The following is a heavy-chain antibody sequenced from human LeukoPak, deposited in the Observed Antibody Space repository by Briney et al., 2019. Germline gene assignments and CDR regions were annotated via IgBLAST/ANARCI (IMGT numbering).Heavy chain of an antibody. J-gene: IGHJ4*02. CDR1: GYTFTSYD. CDR3: ARELAADFHFDY. D-gene: IGHD1-1*01. CDR2: MNPNSGNT. Sequence: ASVKVSCKASGYTFTSYDINWVRQATGQGLEWMGWMNPNSGNTGYAQKFQGRVTMARNTSISTAYMELSGLRSEDTAVYYCARELAADFHFDYWGQGTLVTVSS. V-gene: IGHV1-8*01.